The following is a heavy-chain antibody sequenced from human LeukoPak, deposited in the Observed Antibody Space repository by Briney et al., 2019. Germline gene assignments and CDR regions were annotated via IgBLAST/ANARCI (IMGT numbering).Heavy chain of an antibody. CDR1: GFTFKSYS. V-gene: IGHV3-48*02. CDR3: AKDMASGWGCFDY. D-gene: IGHD6-19*01. J-gene: IGHJ4*02. CDR2: ISSSSSTI. Sequence: PGGSLRLSCAASGFTFKSYSMNWVRQAPGKGLEWVSYISSSSSTIYYADSVKGRFTISRDNAKNSLSLQMNSLRDEDTAVYYCAKDMASGWGCFDYWGQGTLVTVSS.